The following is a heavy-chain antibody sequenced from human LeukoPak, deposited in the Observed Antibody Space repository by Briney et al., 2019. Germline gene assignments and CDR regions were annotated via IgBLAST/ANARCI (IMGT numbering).Heavy chain of an antibody. Sequence: GGSLRLSCAASGFTFSSYAMSWVRQAPGKGLEWVSAISGSGGSTYYADSVKGRFTISRDNSKSTLYLQMNSLRAEDTAVYYCAKDRRYYDSSGYPGLYGMDVWGQGTTVTVSS. CDR2: ISGSGGST. J-gene: IGHJ6*02. CDR1: GFTFSSYA. D-gene: IGHD3-22*01. CDR3: AKDRRYYDSSGYPGLYGMDV. V-gene: IGHV3-23*01.